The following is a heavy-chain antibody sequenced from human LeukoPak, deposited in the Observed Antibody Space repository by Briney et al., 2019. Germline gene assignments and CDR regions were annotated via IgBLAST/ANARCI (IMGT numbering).Heavy chain of an antibody. D-gene: IGHD3-22*01. Sequence: GGSLRLSCAASGFTFSTYAMSWVRQAPGKGLEWVSTISGSGAYTYYADSVKGRFTISRDNSRDTLYLQTNSLRAEDTAVFYCAKVPRSGVVATLDYWGQGTLVTVSS. V-gene: IGHV3-23*01. CDR3: AKVPRSGVVATLDY. J-gene: IGHJ4*02. CDR2: ISGSGAYT. CDR1: GFTFSTYA.